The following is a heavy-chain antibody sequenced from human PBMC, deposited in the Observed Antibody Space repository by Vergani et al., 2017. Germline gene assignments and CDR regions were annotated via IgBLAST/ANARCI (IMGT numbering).Heavy chain of an antibody. Sequence: QVQLQESGPGLVKPSQTLSLTCTVSGGSISSGSYYWSWIRQPAGKGLEWIGRIYTSGSTNYNPSLKSRVTISVDTSKNQFSLKLSSVTAADTAVYYCARVARRKENNFDYWGQGTLVTVSS. D-gene: IGHD1-26*01. V-gene: IGHV4-61*02. J-gene: IGHJ4*02. CDR1: GGSISSGSYY. CDR2: IYTSGST. CDR3: ARVARRKENNFDY.